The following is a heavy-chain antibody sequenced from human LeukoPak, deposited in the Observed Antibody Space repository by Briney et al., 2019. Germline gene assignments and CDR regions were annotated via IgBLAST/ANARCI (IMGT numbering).Heavy chain of an antibody. Sequence: SVKVSCKASGGTFSSYAISWVRQAPGQGLEWMGGIIPIFGTANYAQKFQGRVTITADESTSTAYMELSSLRSEDTAVYYCARVYCGGDCYSRTYYYYYYMDVWGKGTTVTVSS. D-gene: IGHD2-21*02. V-gene: IGHV1-69*13. J-gene: IGHJ6*03. CDR1: GGTFSSYA. CDR3: ARVYCGGDCYSRTYYYYYYMDV. CDR2: IIPIFGTA.